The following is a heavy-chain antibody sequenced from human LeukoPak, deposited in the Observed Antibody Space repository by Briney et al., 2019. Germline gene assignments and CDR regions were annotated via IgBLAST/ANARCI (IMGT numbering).Heavy chain of an antibody. Sequence: PGESLKISCKGSGDSFTSYWIGWVRQMPGKGLEWMGIIYPGDSDTRYSPSFQGQVTISADKSISTAYLQWGSLKASDTAMYYCASSAHYYDSSGYLLDYWGQGTLVTVSS. CDR2: IYPGDSDT. CDR3: ASSAHYYDSSGYLLDY. J-gene: IGHJ4*02. CDR1: GDSFTSYW. D-gene: IGHD3-22*01. V-gene: IGHV5-51*01.